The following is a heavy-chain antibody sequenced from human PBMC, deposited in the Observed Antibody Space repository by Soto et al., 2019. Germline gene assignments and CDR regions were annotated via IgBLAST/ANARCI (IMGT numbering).Heavy chain of an antibody. Sequence: DVQLLDSGGGLVQPGGSLRLSCAASGFIFSNYVMSWVRQTPGKGLEWVSGISGRGDNTYYADSVTGRFTVSRDNSKNTLYLKMDSLRAEDTAVYYCAKTPLRVGPIDYWGQGTLVTVSS. CDR2: ISGRGDNT. D-gene: IGHD2-15*01. V-gene: IGHV3-23*01. CDR1: GFIFSNYV. J-gene: IGHJ4*02. CDR3: AKTPLRVGPIDY.